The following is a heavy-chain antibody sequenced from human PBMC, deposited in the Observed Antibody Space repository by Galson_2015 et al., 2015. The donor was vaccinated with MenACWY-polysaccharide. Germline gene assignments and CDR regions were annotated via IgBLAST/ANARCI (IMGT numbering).Heavy chain of an antibody. D-gene: IGHD2-2*01. J-gene: IGHJ6*03. CDR2: IYNSGST. CDR3: AREALGDYVIAPGAMEGFDYFYYMDV. Sequence: TLSLTCTVSGDSISNGGYYWDWIRQHPGKGLEWIGYIYNSGSTNYNPSLKRRGTISVDASKNQFSLKLRSVTAADTAVYFCAREALGDYVIAPGAMEGFDYFYYMDVWGKGTTVIVSS. V-gene: IGHV4-30-4*08. CDR1: GDSISNGGYY.